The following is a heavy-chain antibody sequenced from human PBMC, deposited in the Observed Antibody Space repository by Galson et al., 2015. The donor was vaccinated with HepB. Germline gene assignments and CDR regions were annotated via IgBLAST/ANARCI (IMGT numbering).Heavy chain of an antibody. CDR1: TFTFNNFR. Sequence: SLRLSCAASTFTFNNFRMSWVRQAPGKGPEWVANTNQDGSEKYYVDFVEGRFTISRDNAKNSLYLQMNSLRAGDTAVYYCARVLSGGSLDYWGQGTLVTVSS. D-gene: IGHD2-15*01. J-gene: IGHJ4*02. CDR2: TNQDGSEK. CDR3: ARVLSGGSLDY. V-gene: IGHV3-7*01.